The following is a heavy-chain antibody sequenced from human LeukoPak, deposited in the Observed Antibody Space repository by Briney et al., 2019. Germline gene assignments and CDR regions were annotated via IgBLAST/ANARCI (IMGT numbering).Heavy chain of an antibody. CDR2: IYYSGST. CDR3: ARGTYHDFWSGYSDAFDI. D-gene: IGHD3-3*01. CDR1: GGSFSGYY. Sequence: PSETLSLTCAVYGGSFSGYYWSWIRQPPGKGLEWIGYIYYSGSTNYNPSLKSRVTISVDTSKNQFSLKLSSVTAADTAVYYCARGTYHDFWSGYSDAFDIWGQGTMVTVSS. V-gene: IGHV4-59*01. J-gene: IGHJ3*02.